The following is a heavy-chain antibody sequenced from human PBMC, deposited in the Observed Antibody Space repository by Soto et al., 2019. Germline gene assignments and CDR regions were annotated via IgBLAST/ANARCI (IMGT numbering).Heavy chain of an antibody. D-gene: IGHD6-19*01. V-gene: IGHV4-39*01. CDR2: IYYSGST. CDR1: GGSISSSSYY. CDR3: ARHPYSSIGWFDP. Sequence: SETLSLTCTVSGGSISSSSYYWGWIRQPPGKGLEWIGSIYYSGSTYYNPSLKSRVTISVDTSKNQFSLKLSSVTAADTAVYYCARHPYSSIGWFDPWGQGILVTVSS. J-gene: IGHJ5*02.